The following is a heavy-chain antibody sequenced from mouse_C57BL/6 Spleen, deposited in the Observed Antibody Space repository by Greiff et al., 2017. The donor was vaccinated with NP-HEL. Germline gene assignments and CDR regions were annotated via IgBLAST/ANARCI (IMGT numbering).Heavy chain of an antibody. D-gene: IGHD2-5*01. V-gene: IGHV5-12*01. CDR2: ISNGGGST. Sequence: EVKVVESGGGLVQPGGSLKLSCAASGFTFSDYYMYWVRQTPEKRLEWVAYISNGGGSTYYPDTVKGRFTISRDNAKNTLYLQMSRLKSEDTAMYYCARNSNLDYWGQGTTLTVSS. J-gene: IGHJ2*01. CDR1: GFTFSDYY. CDR3: ARNSNLDY.